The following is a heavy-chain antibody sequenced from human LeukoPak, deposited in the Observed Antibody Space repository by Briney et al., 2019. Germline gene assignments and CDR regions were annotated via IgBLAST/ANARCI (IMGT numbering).Heavy chain of an antibody. D-gene: IGHD2-2*01. V-gene: IGHV3-7*01. J-gene: IGHJ4*02. CDR3: AKGGGGYCSSTSCYFY. Sequence: GGSLRLSCAASGFTFSSYWMSWVRQAPGKGLEWVANIKQDGSEKYYVDSVKGRFTFSRDNAKNSLYLQMNSLRAEDTAVFYCAKGGGGYCSSTSCYFYWGQGTLVTVSS. CDR2: IKQDGSEK. CDR1: GFTFSSYW.